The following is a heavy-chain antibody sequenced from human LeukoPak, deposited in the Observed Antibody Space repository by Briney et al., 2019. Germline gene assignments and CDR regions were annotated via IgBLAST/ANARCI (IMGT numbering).Heavy chain of an antibody. J-gene: IGHJ4*02. D-gene: IGHD4-23*01. Sequence: GESLKISCKGSGYSFTNYWIGWVRQMPGKGLEWMGIIHPADSDTKYSPSFEGQVTISADKSISTAYLQWSSLKASDTAMYYCARRDYGGSHDYWGQGTLVTVSS. CDR2: IHPADSDT. V-gene: IGHV5-51*01. CDR3: ARRDYGGSHDY. CDR1: GYSFTNYW.